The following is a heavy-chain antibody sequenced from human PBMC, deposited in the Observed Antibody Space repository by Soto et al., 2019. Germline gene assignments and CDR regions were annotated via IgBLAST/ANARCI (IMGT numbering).Heavy chain of an antibody. Sequence: SETLSLTCTVSGGSVSSGSYYWSWIRQPPGKGLEWIGYIYYSGSTNYNPSLKSRVTISVDTSKNQFSLKASDTAMYYCARHGPSRITIFGVAFYGMDVWGQGTTVTVSS. J-gene: IGHJ6*02. V-gene: IGHV4-61*01. CDR1: GGSVSSGSYY. CDR3: ARHGPSRITIFGVAFYGMDV. D-gene: IGHD3-3*01. CDR2: IYYSGST.